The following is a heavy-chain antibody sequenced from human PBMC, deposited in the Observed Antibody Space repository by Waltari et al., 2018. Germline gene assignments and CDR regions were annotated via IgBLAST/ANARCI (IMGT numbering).Heavy chain of an antibody. J-gene: IGHJ4*02. V-gene: IGHV3-23*01. Sequence: EVQLLESGGGLVQPGGSLRLSCAASGFTFSSYALRWVRPAPGKGLEWVSAISGSGGSTYYADSVKGRFTISRDNSKNTLYLQMNSLRAEDTAVYYCAKTSSGSYGEFDYWGQGTLVTVSS. CDR3: AKTSSGSYGEFDY. D-gene: IGHD3-22*01. CDR1: GFTFSSYA. CDR2: ISGSGGST.